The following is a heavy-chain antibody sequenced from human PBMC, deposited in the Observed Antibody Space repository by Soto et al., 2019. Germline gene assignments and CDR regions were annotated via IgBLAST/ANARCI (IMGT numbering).Heavy chain of an antibody. D-gene: IGHD2-15*01. Sequence: GGSLRLSCAASGFTFSSYAMSWVRQAPGKGLEWVSAISSDSSTIYYADSVEGRFTVSRDNARNSVSLQMDSLRDEDAAVYYCARIKLVVFFFNQKTAYDMDVWGQGTPVTVSS. J-gene: IGHJ6*02. V-gene: IGHV3-48*02. CDR3: ARIKLVVFFFNQKTAYDMDV. CDR1: GFTFSSYA. CDR2: ISSDSSTI.